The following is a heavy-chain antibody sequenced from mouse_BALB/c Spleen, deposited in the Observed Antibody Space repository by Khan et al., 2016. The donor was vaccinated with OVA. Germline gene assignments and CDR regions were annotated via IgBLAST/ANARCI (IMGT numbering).Heavy chain of an antibody. Sequence: QVQLQQSGAELARPGASVKMSCKASGYTFTTYTIHWVKQRPGQGLEWIGYIIPSNDYTNYNQKFKDRATLTADKSSNTAYMQLSSLTSEDSAVXYCAREGAYYRSDGWFAHWGQGTLGTVSA. CDR2: IIPSNDYT. D-gene: IGHD2-14*01. V-gene: IGHV1-4*01. CDR3: AREGAYYRSDGWFAH. J-gene: IGHJ3*01. CDR1: GYTFTTYT.